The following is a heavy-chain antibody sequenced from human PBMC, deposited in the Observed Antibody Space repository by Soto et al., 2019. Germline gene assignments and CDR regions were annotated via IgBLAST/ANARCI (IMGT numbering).Heavy chain of an antibody. V-gene: IGHV4-34*01. D-gene: IGHD5-18*01. CDR2: INHSGST. Sequence: PEKLSLTCAVYGGSFSGYYWSWIRQPPGKGLEWIGEINHSGSTNCNPSLKSRVTIAIDMSKKHFSLKLNSVTAADTAVYYCTRHLAWIRYYYGMDVWGQGPTVT. CDR1: GGSFSGYY. J-gene: IGHJ6*02. CDR3: TRHLAWIRYYYGMDV.